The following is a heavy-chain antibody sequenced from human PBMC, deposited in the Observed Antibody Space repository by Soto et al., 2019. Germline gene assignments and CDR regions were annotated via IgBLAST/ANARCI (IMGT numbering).Heavy chain of an antibody. CDR2: TYYRSKWYN. CDR3: ATNLAVAGGGEAFDI. J-gene: IGHJ3*02. D-gene: IGHD6-19*01. V-gene: IGHV6-1*01. CDR1: GDSVSSNSAA. Sequence: PSQTLSLTCAISGDSVSSNSAAWNWIRQSPSRGLEWLGRTYYRSKWYNDYAVSVKSRITINPDTSKNQFSLQLNSVTPEDTAVYXCATNLAVAGGGEAFDIWGPGTMVTVSS.